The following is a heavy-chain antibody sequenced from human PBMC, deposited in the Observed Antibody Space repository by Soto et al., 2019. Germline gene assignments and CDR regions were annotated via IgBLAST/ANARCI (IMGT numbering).Heavy chain of an antibody. J-gene: IGHJ6*02. V-gene: IGHV3-53*01. Sequence: GGSLRLSCAASGFTVSSSYMSWVRQAPGKGLELVSVIYNFGSIYYADSVKGRFTISRDNSKNTLYLQMNSLRAEDTAVYYCARDCPTNYGDACMDVWGQGTTVTVSS. D-gene: IGHD4-17*01. CDR1: GFTVSSSY. CDR2: IYNFGSI. CDR3: ARDCPTNYGDACMDV.